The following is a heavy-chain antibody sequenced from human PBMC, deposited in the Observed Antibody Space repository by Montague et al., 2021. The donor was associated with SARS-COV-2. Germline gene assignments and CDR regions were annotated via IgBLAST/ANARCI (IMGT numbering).Heavy chain of an antibody. Sequence: SETLSLTCAVYGGFFSTYYCAWIRQPPGKGLEWIGNIDHSGNTNYNPSPKSSVPISVDTSSSQFSLYLTSVTAADAAVYYCSSDQTVLEWIWYGMDVWGPGTTVTVSS. CDR1: GGFFSTYY. V-gene: IGHV4-34*01. D-gene: IGHD3-3*01. CDR2: IDHSGNT. CDR3: SSDQTVLEWIWYGMDV. J-gene: IGHJ6*02.